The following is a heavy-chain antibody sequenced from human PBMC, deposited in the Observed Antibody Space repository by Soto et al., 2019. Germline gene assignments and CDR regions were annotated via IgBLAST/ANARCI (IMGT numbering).Heavy chain of an antibody. Sequence: PGESLKISCKGSGYSFTSYWIGWVRQMPGKGLEWMGIIYPGDSDTRYSPSFQGQVTISADKSISTAYLQWSSLKASDTAMYYCARRVGYCSGGSCSGGPYYGMDVWGQGTTVTVSS. D-gene: IGHD2-15*01. CDR2: IYPGDSDT. J-gene: IGHJ6*02. V-gene: IGHV5-51*01. CDR3: ARRVGYCSGGSCSGGPYYGMDV. CDR1: GYSFTSYW.